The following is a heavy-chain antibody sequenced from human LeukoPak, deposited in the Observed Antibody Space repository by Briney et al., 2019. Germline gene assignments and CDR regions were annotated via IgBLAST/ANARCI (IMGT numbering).Heavy chain of an antibody. CDR3: ARGPGPMTTVTTWFDP. D-gene: IGHD4-11*01. CDR1: GGSFSGYY. Sequence: SETLSLTCAVYGGSFSGYYWSWIRQPPGKGLEWIREINHSGSTNYNPSPKSRVTISVDTSKNQFSLKLSSVTAADTAVYYCARGPGPMTTVTTWFDPWGQGTLVTVSS. J-gene: IGHJ5*02. CDR2: INHSGST. V-gene: IGHV4-34*01.